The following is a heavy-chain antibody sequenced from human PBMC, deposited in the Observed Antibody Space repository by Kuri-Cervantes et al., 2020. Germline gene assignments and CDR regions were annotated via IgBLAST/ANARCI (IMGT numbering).Heavy chain of an antibody. V-gene: IGHV3-30*02. J-gene: IGHJ2*01. CDR3: ANFEWATIRYFDL. Sequence: GGSLRLSCAASGFMFSTYGMHWVRQAPGKGLEWVALIWNDGSYKYFEDSVKGRFTISRDNSKNTLYLQMNSLRAEDTAVYYCANFEWATIRYFDLWGRGTLVTVSS. CDR1: GFMFSTYG. CDR2: IWNDGSYK. D-gene: IGHD5-24*01.